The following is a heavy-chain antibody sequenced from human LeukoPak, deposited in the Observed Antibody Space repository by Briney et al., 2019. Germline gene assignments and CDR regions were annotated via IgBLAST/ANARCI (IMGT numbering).Heavy chain of an antibody. J-gene: IGHJ6*03. CDR3: ARDSTYYYGSGSYWVGYYYMDV. D-gene: IGHD3-10*01. CDR2: ISSSSSYI. Sequence: GGSLRLSCAASGFTFSSYSMNWVRQAPGKGLEWVSSISSSSSYIYYADSVKGRFTISRDNAKNSLYLQMNSLRAEDTAVYYCARDSTYYYGSGSYWVGYYYMDVWGKGTTVTISS. V-gene: IGHV3-21*01. CDR1: GFTFSSYS.